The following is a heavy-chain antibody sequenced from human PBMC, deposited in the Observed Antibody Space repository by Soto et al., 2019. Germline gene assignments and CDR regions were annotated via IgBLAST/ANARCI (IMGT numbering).Heavy chain of an antibody. V-gene: IGHV3-30*18. J-gene: IGHJ4*02. Sequence: QVQLVESGGGVVQPGRSLRLSCVASGFTFSSCAMHWVRQVPGKGLEWLAVVTHDGSLYPYADSVKGRFSISRDNSMKTLYLQMNSLRPEDTAVYYCVKDRSDTWSFDYGGQGTLVTVSS. D-gene: IGHD2-8*02. CDR2: VTHDGSLY. CDR1: GFTFSSCA. CDR3: VKDRSDTWSFDY.